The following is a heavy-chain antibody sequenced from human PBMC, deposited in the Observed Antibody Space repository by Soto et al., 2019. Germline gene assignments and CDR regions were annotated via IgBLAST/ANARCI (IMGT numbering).Heavy chain of an antibody. Sequence: PSETLSLTCTVSGDSLSRNFWSWIRQPPGKGQEWIGSIHNSGSTNYNPSLKSRVTISVDTSKNQFSLKLSSVTAADTAVYYCARDIIAYSSAWFPGFDPWGQGTLVTVSS. D-gene: IGHD6-19*01. CDR2: IHNSGST. CDR1: GDSLSRNF. V-gene: IGHV4-59*01. CDR3: ARDIIAYSSAWFPGFDP. J-gene: IGHJ5*02.